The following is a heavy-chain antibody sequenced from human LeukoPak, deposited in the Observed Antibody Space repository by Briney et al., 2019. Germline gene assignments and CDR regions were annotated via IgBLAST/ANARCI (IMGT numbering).Heavy chain of an antibody. CDR2: INPNSGGT. Sequence: GASVKVSCKASGYTFTGYYMHWVRQAPGQGLEWMGWINPNSGGTNYAQKLQGRVTMTTDTSTSTAYMELRSLRSDDTAVYYCARGDGYRVFYFDYWGQGTLVTVSS. V-gene: IGHV1-2*02. J-gene: IGHJ4*02. CDR1: GYTFTGYY. D-gene: IGHD5-24*01. CDR3: ARGDGYRVFYFDY.